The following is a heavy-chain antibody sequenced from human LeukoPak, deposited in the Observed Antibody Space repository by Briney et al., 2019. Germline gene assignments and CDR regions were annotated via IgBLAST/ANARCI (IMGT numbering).Heavy chain of an antibody. CDR3: AKVIGRSSAWYARGFDY. CDR1: GFTLRTYG. D-gene: IGHD2-2*01. CDR2: IRNDESNK. J-gene: IGHJ4*02. V-gene: IGHV3-30*02. Sequence: GGSLRLSCAASGFTLRTYGMHWVRQAPGKGLEWVAFIRNDESNKYYADSVKGRFTISRDNSKNTLYLQMNSLRAEDTAVYFCAKVIGRSSAWYARGFDYWGQGTLVTVSS.